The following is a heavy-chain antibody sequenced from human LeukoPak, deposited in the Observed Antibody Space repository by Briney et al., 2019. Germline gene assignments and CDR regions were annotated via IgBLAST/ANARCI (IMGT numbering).Heavy chain of an antibody. CDR2: IWYDGSNK. CDR3: ARDRDYYYGSGSYYLGPSDY. V-gene: IGHV3-33*01. Sequence: PGGSLRLSCAASGFTFSSYGMHRVRQAPGKGLEWVAVIWYDGSNKYYADSVKGRFTISRDNSKNTLYLQMNSLRAEDTALYYCARDRDYYYGSGSYYLGPSDYWGQGTLVTVSS. CDR1: GFTFSSYG. D-gene: IGHD3-10*01. J-gene: IGHJ4*02.